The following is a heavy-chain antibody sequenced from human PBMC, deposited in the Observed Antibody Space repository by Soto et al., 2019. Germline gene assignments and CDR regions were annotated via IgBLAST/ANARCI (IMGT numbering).Heavy chain of an antibody. CDR3: ASSLYGSGSYYAPAWFDP. CDR1: GGTFSSYA. CDR2: IIPIFGTA. J-gene: IGHJ5*02. V-gene: IGHV1-69*13. Sequence: SVKVSCKASGGTFSSYAISWVRQAPGQGLEWMGGIIPIFGTANYAQKFQGRVTITADESTSTAYMELSSLRSEDTAVYYCASSLYGSGSYYAPAWFDPWGQGTLVTVSS. D-gene: IGHD3-10*01.